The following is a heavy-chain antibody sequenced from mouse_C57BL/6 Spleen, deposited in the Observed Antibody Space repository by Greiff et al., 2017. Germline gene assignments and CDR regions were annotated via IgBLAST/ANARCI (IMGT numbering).Heavy chain of an antibody. Sequence: QVQLQQPGAELVKPGASVKLSCKASGYTFTSYWMHWVKQRPGQGLEWIGMIHPNSGSTNYNEKFKSKATLTVDKSSSTAYMQLSSLTSEDSAVYYCARWGTGTVYFDYWGQGTTLTVSS. J-gene: IGHJ2*01. D-gene: IGHD4-1*01. V-gene: IGHV1-64*01. CDR1: GYTFTSYW. CDR3: ARWGTGTVYFDY. CDR2: IHPNSGST.